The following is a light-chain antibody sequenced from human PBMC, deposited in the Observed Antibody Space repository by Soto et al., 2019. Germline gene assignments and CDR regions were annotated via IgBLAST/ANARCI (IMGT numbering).Light chain of an antibody. CDR3: RQSMHRPLYT. CDR2: QVS. J-gene: IGKJ2*01. CDR1: QSLLHRDGKTY. Sequence: DIVMTQIPLSLSVTPGQPASISCKSSQSLLHRDGKTYLFWFLQKAGQPPQLLMYQVSNRFTGVPERFSGSGSGTDVTLKISRVEAEDVWVYYCRQSMHRPLYTFGQGTKLEI. V-gene: IGKV2D-29*01.